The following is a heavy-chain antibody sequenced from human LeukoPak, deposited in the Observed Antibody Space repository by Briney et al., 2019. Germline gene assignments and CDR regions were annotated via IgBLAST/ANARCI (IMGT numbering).Heavy chain of an antibody. CDR3: ARGGYGAHMG. Sequence: GGSLRLSCAASGFSFSSFWMHWVRQVPGKGLLWVSGINSDGRTTGYADSVKGRFTISRDNAKNTVDLQMDSLRAEDTAVYYCARGGYGAHMGWGQGTLVTVSS. CDR1: GFSFSSFW. D-gene: IGHD4-17*01. CDR2: INSDGRTT. V-gene: IGHV3-74*01. J-gene: IGHJ4*02.